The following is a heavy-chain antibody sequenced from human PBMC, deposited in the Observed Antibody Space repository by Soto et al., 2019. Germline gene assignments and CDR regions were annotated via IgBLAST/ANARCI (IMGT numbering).Heavy chain of an antibody. J-gene: IGHJ4*02. CDR2: ISWNSGRI. CDR3: SKGYCSGASCSSED. CDR1: GFIFDDYA. D-gene: IGHD2-15*01. V-gene: IGHV3-9*01. Sequence: GGSLRLSCVASGFIFDDYAMHWVRQAPGKGLEWVSGISWNSGRIGYADSVKGRFTISRDNAKNSLSLQMNSLRAEDTALYYCSKGYCSGASCSSEDWGQGTLVTVSS.